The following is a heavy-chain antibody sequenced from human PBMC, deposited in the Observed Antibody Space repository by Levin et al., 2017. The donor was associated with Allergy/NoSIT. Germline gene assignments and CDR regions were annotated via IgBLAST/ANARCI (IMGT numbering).Heavy chain of an antibody. CDR1: GFTFSDYY. V-gene: IGHV3-11*05. D-gene: IGHD5-24*01. CDR2: ISSTSSYT. CDR3: ARVGADMAGDES. J-gene: IGHJ5*02. Sequence: GESLKISCAASGFTFSDYYMSWFRQAPGKGLEWISYISSTSSYTDYADSVKGRFTISRDNAKNSLYLQMNSLRAEDTAVYYCARVGADMAGDESWGQGTLVTVSS.